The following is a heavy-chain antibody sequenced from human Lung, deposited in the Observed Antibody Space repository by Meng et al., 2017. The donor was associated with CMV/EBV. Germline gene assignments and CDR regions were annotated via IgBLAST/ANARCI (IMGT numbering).Heavy chain of an antibody. CDR2: INPNSGGT. CDR1: GYTFTGYY. CDR3: ARTTYYDFWSGYSNWFDP. V-gene: IGHV1-2*02. Sequence: ASXXVSXKASGYTFTGYYMHWVRQAPGQGLEWMGWINPNSGGTNYAQKFQGRVTMTRDTSISTAYMELSRLRSDDTAVYYCARTTYYDFWSGYSNWFDPWXQGTXVTVSS. D-gene: IGHD3-3*01. J-gene: IGHJ5*02.